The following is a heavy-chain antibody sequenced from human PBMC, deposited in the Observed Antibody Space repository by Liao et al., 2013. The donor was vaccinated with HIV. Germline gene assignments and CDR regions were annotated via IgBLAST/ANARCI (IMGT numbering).Heavy chain of an antibody. CDR1: GDSIRSGSYY. CDR3: ARGGHSSSWSLAEYFLH. V-gene: IGHV4-61*02. D-gene: IGHD6-13*01. CDR2: IYTSGNT. Sequence: QVQLQESGPGLVKPSQTLSLTCTVSGDSIRSGSYYWSWIRQPAGKGLEWIGRIYTSGNTYYNPSLKSRVTISVDRSKNQFSLKLSSVTAADTAVYYCARGGHSSSWSLAEYFLHWGQGTLVTVSS. J-gene: IGHJ1*01.